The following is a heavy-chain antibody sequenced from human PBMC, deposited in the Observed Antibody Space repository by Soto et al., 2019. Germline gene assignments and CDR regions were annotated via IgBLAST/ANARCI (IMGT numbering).Heavy chain of an antibody. J-gene: IGHJ4*02. V-gene: IGHV1-18*01. CDR1: GYTLTSYG. CDR3: ARDLTSVVATHPDY. Sequence: ASVKVSWKASGYTLTSYGISWGRQAPGQGLEWMGWISAYNGNTNYAQKLQGRVTMTTDTSTSTAYMELRSLRSDDTAVYYCARDLTSVVATHPDYWGQGTLVTVSS. D-gene: IGHD2-15*01. CDR2: ISAYNGNT.